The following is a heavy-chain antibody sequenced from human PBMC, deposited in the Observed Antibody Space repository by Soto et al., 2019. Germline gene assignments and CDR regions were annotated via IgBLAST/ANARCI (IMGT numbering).Heavy chain of an antibody. V-gene: IGHV2-5*02. CDR2: IYWDDDK. CDR3: AHSTRATGYRLLQTKFDY. CDR1: GFSLSTSGVG. J-gene: IGHJ4*02. D-gene: IGHD5-12*01. Sequence: VSGPTLVNPTQTLTLTCTFSGFSLSTSGVGVGWIRQPPGKALEWLALIYWDDDKRYSPSLKSRLTITKDTSKNQVVLTMTNMDPVDTATYYCAHSTRATGYRLLQTKFDYWGQGTLVTVSS.